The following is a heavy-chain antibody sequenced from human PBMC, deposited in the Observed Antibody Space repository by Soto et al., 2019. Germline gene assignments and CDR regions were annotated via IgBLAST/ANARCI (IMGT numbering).Heavy chain of an antibody. D-gene: IGHD4-4*01. CDR3: AVMTTVTKTAYYYYGMDV. V-gene: IGHV3-23*01. CDR1: GLTFNNYA. Sequence: GGSLRLSCAASGLTFNNYAMNWVRQAPGKGLEWVSLIVGSGGDTYYADSVKGRFTISRDNSKDTLYLQMNSLGAEDTAVYYCAVMTTVTKTAYYYYGMDVWGQGIMVTVSS. CDR2: IVGSGGDT. J-gene: IGHJ6*02.